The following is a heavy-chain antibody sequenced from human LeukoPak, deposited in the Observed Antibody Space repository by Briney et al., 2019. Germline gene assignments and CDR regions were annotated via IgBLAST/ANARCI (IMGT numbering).Heavy chain of an antibody. Sequence: ASVKVSCKASGGTFSSYAISWVRQAPGQGLEWMGRMNPKSGNTGYAQKFQGRVTMTRDTSISTAYMELGSLRSEDTAVYYCARVTGSIDYWGQGTLVTVSS. J-gene: IGHJ4*02. CDR2: MNPKSGNT. CDR1: GGTFSSYA. V-gene: IGHV1-8*02. D-gene: IGHD1-26*01. CDR3: ARVTGSIDY.